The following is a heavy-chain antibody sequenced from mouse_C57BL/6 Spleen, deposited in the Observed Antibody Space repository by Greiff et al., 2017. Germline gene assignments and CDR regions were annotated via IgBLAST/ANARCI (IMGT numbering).Heavy chain of an antibody. CDR2: IDPSDSYT. V-gene: IGHV1-59*01. J-gene: IGHJ4*01. D-gene: IGHD2-1*01. CDR1: GYTFTSYW. Sequence: QVQLQQPGAELVRPGPSVKLSCKASGYTFTSYWMHWVKQRPGQGLEWIGVIDPSDSYTNYNQKFKGKATLTVDTSSSTAYMQLSSLTSEDSAVYYCARKGNHAMDYWGQGTSVTVSS. CDR3: ARKGNHAMDY.